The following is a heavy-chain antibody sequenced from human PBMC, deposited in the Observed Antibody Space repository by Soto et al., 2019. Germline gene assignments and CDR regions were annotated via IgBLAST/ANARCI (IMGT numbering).Heavy chain of an antibody. CDR3: AREDRYGNFDY. D-gene: IGHD5-18*01. Sequence: SETLSLTCAVSGGSISSGGYSWSWIRQPPGKGLEWIGYIYHRGSTYYNPSLKSRVTISVDRSKNQFSLKLSSVTAADTAVYYCAREDRYGNFDYWDQGPLVTVSS. CDR1: GGSISSGGYS. CDR2: IYHRGST. J-gene: IGHJ4*02. V-gene: IGHV4-30-2*01.